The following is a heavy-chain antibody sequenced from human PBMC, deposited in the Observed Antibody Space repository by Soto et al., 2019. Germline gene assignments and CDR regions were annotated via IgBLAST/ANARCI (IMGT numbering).Heavy chain of an antibody. D-gene: IGHD3-16*01. CDR2: MNPGSGGT. CDR3: ARMETFGSLNWFDP. CDR1: GYSFTNND. V-gene: IGHV1-8*01. Sequence: ASVKVSCKASGYSFTNNDVSWVRQATGQGLEWMGWMNPGSGGTGYAQKFQGRVTMTRDISIATAYMELSSLRSDDTAIYYCARMETFGSLNWFDPWGQGTQVTVS. J-gene: IGHJ5*02.